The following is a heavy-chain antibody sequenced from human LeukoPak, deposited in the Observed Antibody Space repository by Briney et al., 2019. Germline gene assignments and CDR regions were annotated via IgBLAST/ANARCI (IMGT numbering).Heavy chain of an antibody. CDR3: ARGDGGNSDY. Sequence: QSSETLSLTCTVSGGSISSYYWSWIRQPPGKGLEWIGYIYYSGSTNYNPSLKSRVTISVDTSKNQFSLKLSSVIAADTAVYYCARGDGGNSDYWGQGTLVTVSS. CDR1: GGSISSYY. D-gene: IGHD4-23*01. J-gene: IGHJ4*02. CDR2: IYYSGST. V-gene: IGHV4-59*01.